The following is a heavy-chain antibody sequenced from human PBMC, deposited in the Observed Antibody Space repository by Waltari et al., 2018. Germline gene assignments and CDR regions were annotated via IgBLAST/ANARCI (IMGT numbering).Heavy chain of an antibody. Sequence: ISWVRQAPGQGLEWMGRIIPIFGTANYAQKFQGRVTITADESTSTAYMELSSLRSEDTAVYYCARDPLTATVIGFDPWGQGTLVTVSS. CDR2: IIPIFGTA. CDR3: ARDPLTATVIGFDP. J-gene: IGHJ5*02. V-gene: IGHV1-69*15. D-gene: IGHD5-18*01.